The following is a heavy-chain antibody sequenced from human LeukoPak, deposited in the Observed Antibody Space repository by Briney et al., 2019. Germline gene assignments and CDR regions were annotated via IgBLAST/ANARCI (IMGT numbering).Heavy chain of an antibody. V-gene: IGHV3-7*01. Sequence: GGSLRLSCAASGLTFSRFWMSWVRQAPGKGLEWVANINENGNEKYYVDSVKGRFIVSRDNARNSLYLQMNNLRAEDTAVYYFARAGYGTPPRDYWGQGTLVTFSS. D-gene: IGHD3-10*01. CDR2: INENGNEK. J-gene: IGHJ4*02. CDR3: ARAGYGTPPRDY. CDR1: GLTFSRFW.